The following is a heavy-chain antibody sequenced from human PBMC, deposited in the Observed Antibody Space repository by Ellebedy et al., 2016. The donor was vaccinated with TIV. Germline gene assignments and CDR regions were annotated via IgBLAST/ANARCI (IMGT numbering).Heavy chain of an antibody. V-gene: IGHV4-4*07. CDR2: IYTSGST. D-gene: IGHD4-17*01. J-gene: IGHJ6*02. Sequence: MPSETLSLTCTVSGGSISSYYWSWIRQPAGKGLEWIGRIYTSGSTNYNPSLKSRVTMSVDTSKNQFSLKLSSVTAADTAVYYCARGEGHGDYYYYGMDVWGQGTTVTVSS. CDR3: ARGEGHGDYYYYGMDV. CDR1: GGSISSYY.